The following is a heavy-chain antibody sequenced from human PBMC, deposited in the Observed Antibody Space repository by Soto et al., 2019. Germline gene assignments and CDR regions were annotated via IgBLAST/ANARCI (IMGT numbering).Heavy chain of an antibody. V-gene: IGHV2-5*02. D-gene: IGHD3-16*02. J-gene: IGHJ4*02. Sequence: QITLKESGPTLVKPTQTLTLTCTFSGFSLSTSGVGVGWIRQPPGKALEWLALIYWDDDKRYSPSLKSRLTITKDPSKNQVVLTMTNMDPVDTATYYCAHRRLYDYVWGSYRYSYYFDYWGQGTLVTVSS. CDR1: GFSLSTSGVG. CDR2: IYWDDDK. CDR3: AHRRLYDYVWGSYRYSYYFDY.